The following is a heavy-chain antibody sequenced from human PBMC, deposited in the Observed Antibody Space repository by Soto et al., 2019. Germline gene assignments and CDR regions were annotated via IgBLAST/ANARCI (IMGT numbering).Heavy chain of an antibody. Sequence: GGSLRLSCAASGFTFSDHYMTWIRQAPGKGLEWISYINPTGSYTHYADSVKGRFSISRDNAENSLYLQMNSLRPEDTALYYCARGHHSMDVWGQGATVTGSS. J-gene: IGHJ6*02. CDR2: INPTGSYT. V-gene: IGHV3-11*06. CDR3: ARGHHSMDV. CDR1: GFTFSDHY.